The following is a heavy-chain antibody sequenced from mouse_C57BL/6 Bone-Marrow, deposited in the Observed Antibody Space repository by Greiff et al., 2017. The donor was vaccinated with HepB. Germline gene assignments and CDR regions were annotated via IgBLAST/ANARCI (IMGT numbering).Heavy chain of an antibody. J-gene: IGHJ2*01. D-gene: IGHD1-1*01. Sequence: VQLQQPGAELVKPGASVKLSCKASGYTFTSYWMHWVKQRPGQGLEWIGMIHPNSGSTNYNEKFKSKATLTVVKSSSTAYMQLSSLTSEDSAVYYCARYYEYYFDYCGQGTTLTVSS. CDR2: IHPNSGST. CDR1: GYTFTSYW. CDR3: ARYYEYYFDY. V-gene: IGHV1-64*01.